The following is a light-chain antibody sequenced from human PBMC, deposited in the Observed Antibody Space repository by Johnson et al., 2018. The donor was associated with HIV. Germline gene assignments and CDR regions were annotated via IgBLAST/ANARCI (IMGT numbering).Light chain of an antibody. CDR2: ANN. V-gene: IGLV1-51*02. CDR3: GTWYNGLSGYV. CDR1: SSNIGNNF. Sequence: QSILTQPPSVSAAPGQNVTISCSGSSSNIGNNFVSWYQQLPGTAPKLLIYANNKRPSGIADRFSGSKSGTSATLGITGLQTGDEADYYCGTWYNGLSGYVVGSGTKVTFL. J-gene: IGLJ1*01.